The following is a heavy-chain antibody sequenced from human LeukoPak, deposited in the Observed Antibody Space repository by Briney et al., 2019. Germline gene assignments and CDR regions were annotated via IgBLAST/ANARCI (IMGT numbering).Heavy chain of an antibody. Sequence: SETLSLTCTVSGGSISSGGYYWSWIRQPPGKGLEWIGYIYHSGSTYYNPSLKSRVTISVDRSKNQFSLKLSSVTAADTAVYYCARAELELVDYWGQGTLVTVSS. CDR2: IYHSGST. CDR3: ARAELELVDY. CDR1: GGSISSGGYY. D-gene: IGHD1-7*01. V-gene: IGHV4-30-2*01. J-gene: IGHJ4*02.